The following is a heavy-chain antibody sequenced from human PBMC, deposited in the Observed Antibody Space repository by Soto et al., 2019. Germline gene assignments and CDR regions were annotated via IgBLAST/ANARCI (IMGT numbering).Heavy chain of an antibody. Sequence: EGSLRLSCAASGFTFSSYSMNWVRQAPGSGLEWVASISTSSSFIYYGDSVRGRFIISRDNAKNSLDLQMDSLRVEDTAVYYCARENKDVNKSTSISSGFHGMDVWGQGITVTVSS. J-gene: IGHJ6*02. V-gene: IGHV3-21*01. D-gene: IGHD2-2*01. CDR3: ARENKDVNKSTSISSGFHGMDV. CDR2: ISTSSSFI. CDR1: GFTFSSYS.